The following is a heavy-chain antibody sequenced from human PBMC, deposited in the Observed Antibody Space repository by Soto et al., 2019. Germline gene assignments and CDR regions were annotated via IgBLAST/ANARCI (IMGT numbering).Heavy chain of an antibody. CDR2: IIPIFGTA. CDR3: ARDHVAAAGTNYYGMDV. J-gene: IGHJ6*02. CDR1: GGTFSSYA. V-gene: IGHV1-69*01. D-gene: IGHD6-13*01. Sequence: QVQLVQSGAEVKKPGSSVKVSCKASGGTFSSYAISWVRQAPGQGLEWMGGIIPIFGTANYAQKFQGRVTITADESTSTAYMELSSLRSEDTAVYYCARDHVAAAGTNYYGMDVWGQGTTVTVSS.